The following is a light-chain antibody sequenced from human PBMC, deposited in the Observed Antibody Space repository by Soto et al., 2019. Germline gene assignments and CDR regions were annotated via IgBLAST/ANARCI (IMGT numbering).Light chain of an antibody. J-gene: IGLJ2*01. CDR3: SSFAGSSTLV. CDR1: SSDVGGYNY. Sequence: QSALTQPRSVSGSPGQSVTISCTGTSSDVGGYNYVSWYQQHPGKAPKVIIYDVSKRPSGVSDRFSGSKSGSTASLTISGLQAEDESDYYCSSFAGSSTLVFGGGTKLTVL. CDR2: DVS. V-gene: IGLV2-11*01.